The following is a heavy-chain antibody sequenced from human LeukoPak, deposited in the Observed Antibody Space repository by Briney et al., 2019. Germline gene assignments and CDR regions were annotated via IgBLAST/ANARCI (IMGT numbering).Heavy chain of an antibody. CDR2: IYYTGST. Sequence: SETLSLTCTVSGGSISSGGYYWSWIRQHPGKGLEWIGYIYYTGSTYYNPSLKSRVIISVDTSKNQFSLKLSSVTAADTAVYYCATVKGTPTYYFDYWGQGTLVTVSS. D-gene: IGHD1-1*01. J-gene: IGHJ4*02. CDR3: ATVKGTPTYYFDY. CDR1: GGSISSGGYY. V-gene: IGHV4-31*03.